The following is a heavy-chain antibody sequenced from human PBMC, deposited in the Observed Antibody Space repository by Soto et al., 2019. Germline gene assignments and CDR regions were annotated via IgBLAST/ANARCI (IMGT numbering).Heavy chain of an antibody. J-gene: IGHJ6*03. Sequence: QVQLQQWGAGLLKPSETLSLTCVVYGGSFSGYYWSWIRQPPGKGLEWIGEINHSGSTNYNPSVKSRVTISLDTSKNQLSLNLNSVTAADTAVYYCARVRAARGARYMDVWGKGATVTVSS. V-gene: IGHV4-34*01. CDR3: ARVRAARGARYMDV. D-gene: IGHD6-6*01. CDR1: GGSFSGYY. CDR2: INHSGST.